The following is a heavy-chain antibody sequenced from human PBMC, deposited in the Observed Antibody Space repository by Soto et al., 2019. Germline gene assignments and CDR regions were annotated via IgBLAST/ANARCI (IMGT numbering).Heavy chain of an antibody. J-gene: IGHJ5*02. CDR1: GFTFDSHA. V-gene: IGHV3-30*18. Sequence: QVQLVESGGGAVQPGRSLRLSCAASGFTFDSHAMHWVRQAPGKGLEWVAVISSDGNNKYYADSVKGRFTISRDNFNNMLYLQMSSLRAEDTAVYYCAKDLLPNTVTTCGSWGQGTLVTVSS. CDR3: AKDLLPNTVTTCGS. D-gene: IGHD4-17*01. CDR2: ISSDGNNK.